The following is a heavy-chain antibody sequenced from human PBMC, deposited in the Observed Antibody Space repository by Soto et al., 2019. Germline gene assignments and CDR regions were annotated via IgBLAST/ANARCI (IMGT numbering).Heavy chain of an antibody. Sequence: QVQLVQSGAEVKKPGSSVKVSCKASGGNFNNYAISWVRQAPAQGLQWMGGIIPIIDTTHYAQKLQGRVTISVDRGRTTVYMELTGLTSDDSATYFCAREPRDREALSLWGQVTVVTVSS. D-gene: IGHD2-21*01. CDR2: IIPIIDTT. J-gene: IGHJ3*01. CDR3: AREPRDREALSL. V-gene: IGHV1-69*06. CDR1: GGNFNNYA.